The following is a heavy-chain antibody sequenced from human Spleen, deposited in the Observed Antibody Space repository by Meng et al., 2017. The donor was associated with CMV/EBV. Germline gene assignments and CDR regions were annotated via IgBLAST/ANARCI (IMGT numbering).Heavy chain of an antibody. J-gene: IGHJ4*02. CDR1: GFTFSSDA. CDR3: ARGKVVVAAPIDY. D-gene: IGHD2-15*01. CDR2: ISYDGSNK. Sequence: GGSLRLSCAASGFTFSSDAMHWVRQAPGKGLEWVAVISYDGSNKYYADSVKGRFTISRDNSKNTLYLQMNSLRAEDTAVYYCARGKVVVAAPIDYWGQGTLVTVSS. V-gene: IGHV3-30-3*01.